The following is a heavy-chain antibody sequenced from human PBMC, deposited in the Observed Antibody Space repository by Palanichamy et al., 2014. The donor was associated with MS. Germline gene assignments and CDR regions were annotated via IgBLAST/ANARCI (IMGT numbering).Heavy chain of an antibody. CDR2: INPNSGGT. J-gene: IGHJ4*02. D-gene: IGHD3-3*01. CDR3: ARGKPEGYYDFWSGYYRVVLDY. CDR1: GYTFTGYY. V-gene: IGHV1-2*04. Sequence: QVQLVQSGAEVKKPGASVKVSCKASGYTFTGYYMHWVRQAPGQGLEWMGWINPNSGGTNYAQKFQGWVTMTRDTSISTAYMELSRLRSDDTAVYYCARGKPEGYYDFWSGYYRVVLDYWGQGTLVTVSS.